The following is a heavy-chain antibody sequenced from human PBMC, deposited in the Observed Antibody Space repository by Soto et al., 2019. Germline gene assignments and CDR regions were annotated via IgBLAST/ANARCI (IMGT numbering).Heavy chain of an antibody. D-gene: IGHD6-13*01. J-gene: IGHJ3*02. CDR1: GGSISSYY. CDR2: NYYSGST. V-gene: IGHV4-59*08. Sequence: PSETLSLTCTVAGGSISSYYWSWIRQPPEKGLEWIGNNYYSGSTNYNPSLQSRVTISVDTSKNQFSLKLSSLTAAATAVYYCARHAVAVGAFDIWRQGTMVTVSS. CDR3: ARHAVAVGAFDI.